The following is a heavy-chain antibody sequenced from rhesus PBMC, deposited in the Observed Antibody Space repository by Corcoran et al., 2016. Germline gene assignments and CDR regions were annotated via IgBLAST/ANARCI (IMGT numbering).Heavy chain of an antibody. V-gene: IGHV4S12*01. Sequence: QVQLQESGPGVVKPSETLSLTCAVSGGTISSGYCYWSGSRQPPGRGLEWLGGIYSNSESTNYNPSLKSRVTISKDTSKNQFSLKLSSVTATDTAVYYCARGKPPYSSGWYYFDYWGQGVLVTVSS. J-gene: IGHJ4*01. D-gene: IGHD6-31*01. CDR1: GGTISSGYCY. CDR2: IYSNSEST. CDR3: ARGKPPYSSGWYYFDY.